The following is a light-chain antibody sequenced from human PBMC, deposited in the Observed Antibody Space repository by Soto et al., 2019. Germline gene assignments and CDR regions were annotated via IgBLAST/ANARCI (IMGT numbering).Light chain of an antibody. CDR3: QHYGTPSWT. Sequence: EIVLMQSPGTLSLSPGERATLSCGASQSVSSRYLAWYHQKPGQAPRLLIFGASSRATGIPDRFSGSVSGTDFTLTINRLEPEDFAVYYCQHYGTPSWTFGQGTKVDIK. CDR1: QSVSSRY. V-gene: IGKV3-20*01. J-gene: IGKJ1*01. CDR2: GAS.